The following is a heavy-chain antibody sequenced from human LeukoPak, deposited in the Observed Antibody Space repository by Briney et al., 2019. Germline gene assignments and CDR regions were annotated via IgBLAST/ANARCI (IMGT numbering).Heavy chain of an antibody. CDR3: ARDLGDGYPTGGAFDI. Sequence: SETLSLTCTVSGGSISSGSYYWSWIRQPAGKGLEWIGRIYTSGSTNYNPSLKSRVTISVDTSKNQFSLKLSSVTAADTAVYYCARDLGDGYPTGGAFDIWGQGTVVTVSS. V-gene: IGHV4-61*02. CDR2: IYTSGST. D-gene: IGHD5-24*01. J-gene: IGHJ3*02. CDR1: GGSISSGSYY.